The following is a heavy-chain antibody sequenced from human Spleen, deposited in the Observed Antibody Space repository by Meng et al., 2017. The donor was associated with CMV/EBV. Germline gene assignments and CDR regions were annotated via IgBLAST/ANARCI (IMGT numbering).Heavy chain of an antibody. D-gene: IGHD6-13*01. CDR3: ARSNVAAAGLDWYFDL. V-gene: IGHV1-69*05. J-gene: IGHJ2*01. CDR1: GTFSSSA. Sequence: GTFSSSAISWVRQAPGQGLEWMGGIIPIFGTANYAQKFQGRVTITTDESTSTAYMELSSLRSEDTAVYYCARSNVAAAGLDWYFDLWGRGILVTVSS. CDR2: IIPIFGTA.